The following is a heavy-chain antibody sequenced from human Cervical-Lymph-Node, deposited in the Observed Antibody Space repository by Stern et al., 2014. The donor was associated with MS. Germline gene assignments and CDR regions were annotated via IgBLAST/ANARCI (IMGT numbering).Heavy chain of an antibody. V-gene: IGHV1-69*01. CDR1: RGTFSSFA. D-gene: IGHD5-18*01. CDR2: IIPILGSV. Sequence: QVQLVQSGAEMKKPGSSVKVSCEASRGTFSSFAFTWVRQAPGQGLEWMGGIIPILGSVNYPQKFQGRVTITADESMYTTYLELSNLKSEDTAMYYCARDLPTTGYNYGSIATFDVWGQGTMVIVSS. CDR3: ARDLPTTGYNYGSIATFDV. J-gene: IGHJ3*01.